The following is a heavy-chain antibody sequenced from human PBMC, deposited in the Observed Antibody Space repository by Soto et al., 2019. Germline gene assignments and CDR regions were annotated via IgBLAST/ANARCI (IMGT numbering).Heavy chain of an antibody. CDR2: VHYSGST. CDR1: GASISSSY. J-gene: IGHJ3*02. CDR3: ARGHYDNRGQSNTFDI. Sequence: PSETLSLTCTVSGASISSSYWSWIRQSPGKGLEWIGYVHYSGSTKYNPSLKSRVTISVDTSKNQFSLKLSSVTAADTAVYYCARGHYDNRGQSNTFDIWGQGTMVTVSS. D-gene: IGHD3-22*01. V-gene: IGHV4-59*01.